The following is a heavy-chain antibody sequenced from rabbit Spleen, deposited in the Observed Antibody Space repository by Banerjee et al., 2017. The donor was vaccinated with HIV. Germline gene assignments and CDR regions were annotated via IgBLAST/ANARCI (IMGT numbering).Heavy chain of an antibody. CDR2: IYAGDGNT. D-gene: IGHD1-1*01. J-gene: IGHJ6*01. Sequence: QQQLEESGGGLVKPGGTLTLTCTASGFSFSSSYWICWVRQAPGKGPEWIACIYAGDGNTYYASWAKGRFTISKPSSTTVTLQMTSLTDADTATYFCARDTSSSFSSYGMDLWGPGTLVTVS. V-gene: IGHV1S45*01. CDR3: ARDTSSSFSSYGMDL. CDR1: GFSFSSSYW.